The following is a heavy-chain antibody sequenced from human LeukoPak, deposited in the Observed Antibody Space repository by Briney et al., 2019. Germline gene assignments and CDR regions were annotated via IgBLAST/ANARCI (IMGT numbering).Heavy chain of an antibody. CDR3: ARVGGIAAAGRIDY. D-gene: IGHD6-13*01. CDR2: IYYSGST. V-gene: IGHV4-39*07. CDR1: GGSISSYY. Sequence: SETLSLTCTVSGGSISSYYWGWIRQPPGKGLEWIGSIYYSGSTYYNPSLKSRVTISVDTSKNQFSLKLSSVTAADTAVYYCARVGGIAAAGRIDYWGQGTLVTVSS. J-gene: IGHJ4*02.